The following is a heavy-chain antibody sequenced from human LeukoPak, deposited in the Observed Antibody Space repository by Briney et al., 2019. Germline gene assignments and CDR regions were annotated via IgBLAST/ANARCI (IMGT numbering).Heavy chain of an antibody. D-gene: IGHD6-19*01. CDR2: ISGSGGST. Sequence: PSGGSLRLSCAASGFTFSSYAMSWVRQAPGKGLEWVSAISGSGGSTYYADSVKGRFTISRDNSKNTLYLQMNSLRAEDTAVYYCAKQEYSSGWYSSSDWFDPWGQGTLVTVSS. V-gene: IGHV3-23*01. CDR3: AKQEYSSGWYSSSDWFDP. CDR1: GFTFSSYA. J-gene: IGHJ5*02.